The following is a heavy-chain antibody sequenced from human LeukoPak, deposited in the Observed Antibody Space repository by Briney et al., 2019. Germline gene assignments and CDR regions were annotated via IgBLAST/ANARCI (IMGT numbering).Heavy chain of an antibody. V-gene: IGHV3-21*01. CDR1: GFTFSSYS. CDR2: ISSSSSYI. CDR3: ARGALDAATPFDS. D-gene: IGHD2-15*01. Sequence: GGSLRLSCAASGFTFSSYSMNWVRQAPGKGLEWVSSISSSSSYIYYADSVKGRFTISRDNAKNSLYLQMNSLRAEDTAVYYCARGALDAATPFDSWGQGTLVTVSS. J-gene: IGHJ5*01.